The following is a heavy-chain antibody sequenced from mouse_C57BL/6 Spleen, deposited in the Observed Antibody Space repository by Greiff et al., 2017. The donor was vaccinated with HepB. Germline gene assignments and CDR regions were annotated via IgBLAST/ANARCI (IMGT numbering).Heavy chain of an antibody. CDR3: ASSELGRSGYFDV. V-gene: IGHV14-2*01. D-gene: IGHD4-1*01. CDR1: GFNIKDYY. CDR2: IDPEDGET. Sequence: VQLQQSGAELVRPGASVKLSCTASGFNIKDYYMHWVKQRTEQGLEWIGRIDPEDGETKYAPKFQGKATITADTSSNTAYLQLSSLTSEDTAVYYCASSELGRSGYFDVWGTGTTVTVSS. J-gene: IGHJ1*03.